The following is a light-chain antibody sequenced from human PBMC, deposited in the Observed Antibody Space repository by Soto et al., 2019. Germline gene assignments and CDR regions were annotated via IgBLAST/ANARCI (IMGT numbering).Light chain of an antibody. Sequence: QSALTRPASVSGSPGQSITISCTGTSSDVGSYNLVSWYQQHPGKAPKLMIYEGSKRPSGVSNRFSGSKSGNTASLTISGLQAEDEADYYCCSYAGSVFGGGTKLTVL. CDR2: EGS. CDR1: SSDVGSYNL. V-gene: IGLV2-23*01. J-gene: IGLJ2*01. CDR3: CSYAGSV.